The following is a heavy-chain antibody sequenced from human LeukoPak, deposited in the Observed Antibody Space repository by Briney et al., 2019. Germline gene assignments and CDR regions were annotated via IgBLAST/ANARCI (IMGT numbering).Heavy chain of an antibody. D-gene: IGHD3-22*01. CDR3: ARVTYYYDSSGYYPYYYYYYYMDV. V-gene: IGHV4-31*03. CDR2: IYYSGST. Sequence: PSETLSLTCTVSGGSISSGGYYWSWIRQHPGKGLEWIGYIYYSGSTYYNPSLKSRVTISLDTSKNQFSLKLSSVTAADTAVYYCARVTYYYDSSGYYPYYYYYYYMDVWGKGTTVTVSS. J-gene: IGHJ6*03. CDR1: GGSISSGGYY.